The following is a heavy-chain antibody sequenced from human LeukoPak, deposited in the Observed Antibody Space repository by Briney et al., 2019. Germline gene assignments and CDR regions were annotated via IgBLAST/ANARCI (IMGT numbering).Heavy chain of an antibody. J-gene: IGHJ6*02. V-gene: IGHV3-30-3*01. CDR2: ISYDGCNK. D-gene: IGHD6-13*01. CDR1: GFTFSSYA. CDR3: AKGQYSSSWYGMDG. Sequence: GGSLRLSCAASGFTFSSYAMHWVRQAPGKGLEWVAVISYDGCNKYYADSVKGRFTISRDNSKNTVYLQMSSLRAEDTAVYYCAKGQYSSSWYGMDGWGQGTTVTVSS.